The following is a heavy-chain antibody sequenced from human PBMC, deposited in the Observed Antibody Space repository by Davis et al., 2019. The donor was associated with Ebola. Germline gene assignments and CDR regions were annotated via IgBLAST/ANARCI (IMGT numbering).Heavy chain of an antibody. Sequence: PGGSLRLSCAASGFTFSSYDMHWVRQAPGKGLEWVAVISYDGNNKYYGDSVKGRFTISRDNSKSTLSLQMNRLRVEDTAVYYCVKEIEGITKIIVVISTPTYDAFDMWGQGTLVTVSS. CDR3: VKEIEGITKIIVVISTPTYDAFDM. CDR1: GFTFSSYD. D-gene: IGHD3-22*01. J-gene: IGHJ3*02. V-gene: IGHV3-30*18. CDR2: ISYDGNNK.